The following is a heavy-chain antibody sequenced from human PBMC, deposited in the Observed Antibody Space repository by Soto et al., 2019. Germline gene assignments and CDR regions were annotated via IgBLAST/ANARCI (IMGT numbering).Heavy chain of an antibody. CDR2: IKSKTDDGTT. CDR1: GFTFSNAW. D-gene: IGHD3-10*01. J-gene: IGHJ4*02. Sequence: GGSLRLSCAASGFTFSNAWMSWVRQAPGKGLQWVGRIKSKTDDGTTDYAAPVKGRFTISRDDSKNTLYLQMNSLRTEDTALYYCITDYTMIRGVISYFDYWGQGALVTVSS. V-gene: IGHV3-15*01. CDR3: ITDYTMIRGVISYFDY.